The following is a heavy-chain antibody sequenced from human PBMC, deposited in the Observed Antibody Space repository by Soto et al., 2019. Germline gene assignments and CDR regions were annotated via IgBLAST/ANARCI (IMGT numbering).Heavy chain of an antibody. J-gene: IGHJ4*02. D-gene: IGHD1-26*01. CDR1: GFTFSSYG. Sequence: PGGSLRLSCAASGFTFSSYGMHWVRQAPGKGLEWVAVIWYDGSNKYYAGSVKGRFTISRDNSKNTLYLQMNSLRAEDTAVYYRARGTSLWGGATLGYFDYWGQGTLVTVSS. V-gene: IGHV3-33*01. CDR2: IWYDGSNK. CDR3: ARGTSLWGGATLGYFDY.